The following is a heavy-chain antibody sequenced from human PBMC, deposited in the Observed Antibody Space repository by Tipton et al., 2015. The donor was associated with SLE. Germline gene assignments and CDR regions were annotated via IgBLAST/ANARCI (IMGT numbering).Heavy chain of an antibody. CDR3: ARGRVAAVYYYYYYYMDV. J-gene: IGHJ6*03. CDR2: INHSGST. D-gene: IGHD6-13*01. Sequence: LRLSCAVYGGSFSGYYWSWIRQHPGKGLDWIGEINHSGSTNYNPSLMSRVTISVDTSKNQFSLKLSSVTAADTAVYYCARGRVAAVYYYYYYYMDVWGKGTTVTVSS. CDR1: GGSFSGYY. V-gene: IGHV4-34*01.